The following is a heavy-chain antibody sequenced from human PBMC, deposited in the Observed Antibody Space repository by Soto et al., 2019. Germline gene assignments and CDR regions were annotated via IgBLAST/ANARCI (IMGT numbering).Heavy chain of an antibody. CDR2: IYYSGST. J-gene: IGHJ6*02. D-gene: IGHD1-26*01. CDR1: GGSISSGGYY. Sequence: QVQLQESGPGLVKPSQTLSLTCTVSGGSISSGGYYWSWIRQHPGKGLEWIGYIYYSGSTYYNPSLKSRLTIAVDTSKNQFSLKLSSVTAADTAVYYCARAGWELLLDYYYGMDVWGQGTTVTVSS. V-gene: IGHV4-31*03. CDR3: ARAGWELLLDYYYGMDV.